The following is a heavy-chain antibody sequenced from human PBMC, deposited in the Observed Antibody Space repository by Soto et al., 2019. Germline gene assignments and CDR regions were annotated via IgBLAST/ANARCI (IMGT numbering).Heavy chain of an antibody. D-gene: IGHD2-21*02. CDR3: AISLLWPVALNY. CDR1: GFTFSSHW. CDR2: INTDGSTT. V-gene: IGHV3-74*01. Sequence: GGSLVLSCAASGFTFSSHWMHWVRQAPGKGLVWVSRINTDGSTTNYADYVKGRFTVSRDNAKNTLYLQMNSLRAEDTAVYYCAISLLWPVALNYWGQGTLVTVYS. J-gene: IGHJ4*02.